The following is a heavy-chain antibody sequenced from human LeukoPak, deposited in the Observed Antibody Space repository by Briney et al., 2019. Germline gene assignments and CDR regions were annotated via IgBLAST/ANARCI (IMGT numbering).Heavy chain of an antibody. Sequence: SDTLTLICAVSGYSISSNNWWAWIRQPPGKGLEWIGSIYYSGNTYYNPSLKSRVTISVDTSKNQFSLKLSSVTAADTAVYYCARLFSSSWYRGAFDLWGQGTMFTASS. CDR2: IYYSGNT. CDR3: ARLFSSSWYRGAFDL. J-gene: IGHJ3*01. D-gene: IGHD6-13*01. CDR1: GYSISSNNW. V-gene: IGHV4-28*01.